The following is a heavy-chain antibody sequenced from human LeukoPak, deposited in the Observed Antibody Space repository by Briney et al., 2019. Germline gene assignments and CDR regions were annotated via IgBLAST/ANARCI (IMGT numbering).Heavy chain of an antibody. D-gene: IGHD1-20*01. CDR1: GYTFTGYC. CDR3: ASEYNWNDPAYYYYTDV. J-gene: IGHJ6*03. Sequence: GASVKVSCKASGYTFTGYCIHWVRQAPGQGLEWMGRINPNSGGTNYAQKFQGRVTMTSDTSISTAYMELSRLRSDDTAVYYCASEYNWNDPAYYYYTDVWGKGTTVTVSS. V-gene: IGHV1-2*06. CDR2: INPNSGGT.